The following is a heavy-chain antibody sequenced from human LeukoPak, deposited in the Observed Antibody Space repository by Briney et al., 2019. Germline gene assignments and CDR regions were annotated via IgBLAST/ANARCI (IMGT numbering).Heavy chain of an antibody. V-gene: IGHV3-21*01. CDR2: ISSSSSYI. D-gene: IGHD3-22*01. Sequence: VRQAPGKGLEWVSSISSSSSYIYSADSLKGRFTISRDNDKNSLYLQMNSLRAEDTAVYYCARDYYDSSGPGDFDYWGQGTLVTVSS. CDR3: ARDYYDSSGPGDFDY. J-gene: IGHJ4*02.